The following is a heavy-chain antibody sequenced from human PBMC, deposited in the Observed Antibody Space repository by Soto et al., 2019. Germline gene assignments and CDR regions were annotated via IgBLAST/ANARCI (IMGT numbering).Heavy chain of an antibody. D-gene: IGHD6-19*01. Sequence: GAAVKISCKASGYTFTDYYMHWVRQAPAQGLEWMGWINPNSGGTNYAQKFQGRVTMTRDTPISTAYMELNRLRTDDTAVYYCARDQSPSSGWPGMDVWGQGTTVTVSS. V-gene: IGHV1-2*02. CDR3: ARDQSPSSGWPGMDV. J-gene: IGHJ6*02. CDR1: GYTFTDYY. CDR2: INPNSGGT.